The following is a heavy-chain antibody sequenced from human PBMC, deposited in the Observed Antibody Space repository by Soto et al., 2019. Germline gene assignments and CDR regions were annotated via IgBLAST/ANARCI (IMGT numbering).Heavy chain of an antibody. Sequence: PSETLSLTCAVYCGSFSGYYWSWIRQPPGKGLEWIGEINHSGSTNYNPSLKSRVTISVDTSKNQFSLKLSSVTAADTAVYYCARGPSLYYYASGTLSGDYYGMDVCGQGTTVTVSS. D-gene: IGHD3-10*01. CDR2: INHSGST. J-gene: IGHJ6*02. CDR1: CGSFSGYY. V-gene: IGHV4-34*01. CDR3: ARGPSLYYYASGTLSGDYYGMDV.